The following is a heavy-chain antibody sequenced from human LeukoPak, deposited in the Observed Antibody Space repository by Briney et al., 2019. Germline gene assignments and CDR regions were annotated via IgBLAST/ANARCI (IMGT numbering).Heavy chain of an antibody. J-gene: IGHJ1*01. CDR2: ISAYNGYT. Sequence: GASVKVSCKASGYTFTNYGISWVRQSPGQGLEWMGWISAYNGYTDYAQKFQCRVTMTTATSTSTAYMELRSLRSDDTALYYCARDKAETTEVTKHSQHWGQGTLVTVPS. CDR1: GYTFTNYG. V-gene: IGHV1-18*01. CDR3: ARDKAETTEVTKHSQH. D-gene: IGHD4-23*01.